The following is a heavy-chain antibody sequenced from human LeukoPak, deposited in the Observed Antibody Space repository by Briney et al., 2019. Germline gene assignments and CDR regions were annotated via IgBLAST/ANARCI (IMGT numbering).Heavy chain of an antibody. V-gene: IGHV4-31*03. J-gene: IGHJ4*02. CDR3: ARALGPYYFDY. CDR2: IYSTGNT. Sequence: PSETLSLTCIVSGGSFSSSGHSWSWIRQYPGKGLEWVGYIYSTGNTYYNPSLKSRVVISVDTSKSQFSLRLSSVTAADTAVYYCARALGPYYFDYWGQGTLVTVSS. CDR1: GGSFSSSGHS.